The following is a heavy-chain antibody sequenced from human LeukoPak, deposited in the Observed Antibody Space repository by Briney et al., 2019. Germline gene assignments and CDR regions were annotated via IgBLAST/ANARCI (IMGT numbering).Heavy chain of an antibody. Sequence: SCKASGGTFSSYAMSWVRQAPGKGLEWVSAISGSGGSTYYADSVKGRFTISRDNSKNTLYLQMNSLRAEDTAVYYCAKSHGAYFDYWGQGTLVTVSS. V-gene: IGHV3-23*01. CDR2: ISGSGGST. J-gene: IGHJ4*02. D-gene: IGHD4-17*01. CDR3: AKSHGAYFDY. CDR1: GGTFSSYA.